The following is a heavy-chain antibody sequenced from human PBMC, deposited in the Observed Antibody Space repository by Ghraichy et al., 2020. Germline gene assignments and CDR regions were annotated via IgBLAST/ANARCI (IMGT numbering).Heavy chain of an antibody. CDR1: GGSISSNDDY. Sequence: SETLSLTRTVSGGSISSNDDYWGWIRQPPGKALEWIGSIFYNGNVYYNPSLKSRVTISVDTSKNQFSLKLSSVTAADTAVYYCARHHWRGNDAFDIWGQGTLVTVSS. D-gene: IGHD3-16*01. V-gene: IGHV4-39*01. CDR2: IFYNGNV. CDR3: ARHHWRGNDAFDI. J-gene: IGHJ3*02.